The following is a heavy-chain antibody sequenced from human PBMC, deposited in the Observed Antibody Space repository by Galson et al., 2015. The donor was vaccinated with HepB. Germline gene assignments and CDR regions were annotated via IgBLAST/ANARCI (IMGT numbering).Heavy chain of an antibody. V-gene: IGHV1-8*02. CDR1: EYSFSDFD. D-gene: IGHD3-22*01. J-gene: IGHJ3*01. CDR3: ARTSNQVMGVVITHDAFDV. CDR2: MDPKRGDT. Sequence: SVKVSCKASEYSFSDFDLNWVRQAPGQGPEWMGWMDPKRGDTRPAEKFQDRVTMTRDTSRGIAYMELRSLTSEDTAVYYCARTSNQVMGVVITHDAFDVWGQGTLITVSS.